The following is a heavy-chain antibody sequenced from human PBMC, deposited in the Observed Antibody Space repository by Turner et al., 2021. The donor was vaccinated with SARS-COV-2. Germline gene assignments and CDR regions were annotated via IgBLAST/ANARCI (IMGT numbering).Heavy chain of an antibody. CDR1: GVSISSYY. CDR2: IYYSGRT. J-gene: IGHJ5*02. CDR3: ERWVCRIGEGFDA. Sequence: QVQMQESGPGLFKPSETLSHTCTVSGVSISSYYWRWIRQPQGKGLEWIGYIYYSGRTNYNHSLKSRVTISVDTYNTHVSLKLSSVTAADTAVYYWERWVCRIGEGFDAWGQGTLVTVA. D-gene: IGHD3-16*01. V-gene: IGHV4-59*01.